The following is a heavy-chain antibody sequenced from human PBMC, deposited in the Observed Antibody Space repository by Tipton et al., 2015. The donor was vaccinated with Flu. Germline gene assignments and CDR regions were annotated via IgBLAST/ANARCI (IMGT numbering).Heavy chain of an antibody. CDR3: ARLSYYDVDLKNFYFDY. J-gene: IGHJ4*02. CDR2: IKQDGSEI. D-gene: IGHD3-10*02. CDR1: GFTFSAYA. V-gene: IGHV3-7*01. Sequence: SLRLSCVASGFTFSAYAMSWVRQAPGKGLEWVANIKQDGSEIYYVDSVKGRFTISRDNAKNLLYLQMNSLRAEDTAVYYCARLSYYDVDLKNFYFDYWGQGALVTVSS.